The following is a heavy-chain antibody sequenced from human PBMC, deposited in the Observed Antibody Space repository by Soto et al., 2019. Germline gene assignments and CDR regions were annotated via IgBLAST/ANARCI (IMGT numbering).Heavy chain of an antibody. CDR1: GGTFSSYA. CDR3: ARDLLAAGGTPYYFDY. V-gene: IGHV1-69*13. Sequence: SVNGSCKASGGTFSSYAVSWVRQAPGQGLEWMGGIIPIFGTANYAQKFQSRVTIIAEESTSTAYMELSSVRSEDTAVYYCARDLLAAGGTPYYFDYWRQGTLVTVSS. D-gene: IGHD6-13*01. J-gene: IGHJ4*02. CDR2: IIPIFGTA.